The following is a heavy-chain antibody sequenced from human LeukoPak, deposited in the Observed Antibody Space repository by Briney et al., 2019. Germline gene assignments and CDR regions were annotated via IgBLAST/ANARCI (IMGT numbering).Heavy chain of an antibody. Sequence: GGSLRPSWAASGFTFSSYGMHWVRQAPGKGLVWVSRVNSDGTGTTYADSVEGRFTISRDNAKNTVYLQMNSLRADDTAIYYCIRTLIVATSPYMDVWGKGTTVTVSS. D-gene: IGHD5-12*01. V-gene: IGHV3-74*01. CDR1: GFTFSSYG. J-gene: IGHJ6*03. CDR3: IRTLIVATSPYMDV. CDR2: VNSDGTGT.